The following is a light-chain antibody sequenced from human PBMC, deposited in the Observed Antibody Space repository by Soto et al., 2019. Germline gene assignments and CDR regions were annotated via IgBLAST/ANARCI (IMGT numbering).Light chain of an antibody. CDR1: SSDVGSYNL. J-gene: IGLJ2*01. CDR2: EGT. V-gene: IGLV2-23*03. CDR3: CSYAGSSTFVV. Sequence: QSALTQPASVSGSPGQSITISCTGTSSDVGSYNLVSWYQQHPGKAPKLIIFEGTKRPSGVSNRFSGSKSGNTASLTISGLQADDEADYYCCSYAGSSTFVVFGGGTKVTV.